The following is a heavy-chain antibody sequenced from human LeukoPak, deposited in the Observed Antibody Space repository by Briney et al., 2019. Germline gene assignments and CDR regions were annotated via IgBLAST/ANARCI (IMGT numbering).Heavy chain of an antibody. D-gene: IGHD5-12*01. J-gene: IGHJ4*02. CDR3: ARGPSGYHNT. CDR1: GGSFSGYY. Sequence: ETLPLTCAVYGGSFSGYYWSWLRQPPGKGLEWVSFIYSGGSTYYSDSVKGRFTISRDSSKNILHLQMNSLRAEDTAVYYCARGPSGYHNTGGQGTLVTVSS. V-gene: IGHV3-66*01. CDR2: IYSGGST.